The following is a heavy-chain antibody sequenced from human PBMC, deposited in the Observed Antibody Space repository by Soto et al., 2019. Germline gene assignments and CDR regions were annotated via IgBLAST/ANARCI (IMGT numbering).Heavy chain of an antibody. CDR3: ARVFPDGWVEPGVVRGYLDP. Sequence: QAQLVQSGAEVKEPGSSVKVSCKASVEFFSNYGISWGRQAPGQGLEWMGGIIPIFGTISHAEKFQGRVSLTADESTNAVYMQWRSLRSADTAVYYCARVFPDGWVEPGVVRGYLDPWGRGPLVTVSS. J-gene: IGHJ5*02. V-gene: IGHV1-69*01. CDR1: VEFFSNYG. CDR2: IIPIFGTI. D-gene: IGHD3-10*01.